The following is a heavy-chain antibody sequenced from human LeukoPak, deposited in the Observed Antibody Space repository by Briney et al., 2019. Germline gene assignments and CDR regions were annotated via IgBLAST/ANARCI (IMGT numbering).Heavy chain of an antibody. J-gene: IGHJ4*02. CDR3: ARSSSSWLLFDY. Sequence: GSLRLSCAASGFTVSSYYVSWVRQGPGKGLEWVSVMYTDGSTHYADSVKGRFTISRDNSKNTLYLQMNSLRVEDTALYYCARSSSSWLLFDYWGQGTLVTVSS. CDR1: GFTVSSYY. D-gene: IGHD6-13*01. V-gene: IGHV3-53*01. CDR2: MYTDGST.